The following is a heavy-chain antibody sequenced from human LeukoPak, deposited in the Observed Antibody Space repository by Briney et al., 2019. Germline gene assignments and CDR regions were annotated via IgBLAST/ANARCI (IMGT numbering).Heavy chain of an antibody. CDR2: ILRNGGST. D-gene: IGHD3-9*01. Sequence: RTGGSLRLSCAASGFPLEDYGMTGVREVPEEGVEWGSGILRNGGSTGYADSVKGRFTISRDNAKNSLYLQMNSLRAEDTALYYCARQHVKNGEYFDLPDYWSQGTLVTVSS. V-gene: IGHV3-20*04. CDR1: GFPLEDYG. J-gene: IGHJ4*02. CDR3: ARQHVKNGEYFDLPDY.